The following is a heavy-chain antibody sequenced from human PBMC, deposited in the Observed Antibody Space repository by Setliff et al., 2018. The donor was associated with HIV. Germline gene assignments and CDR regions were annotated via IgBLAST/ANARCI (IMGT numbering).Heavy chain of an antibody. CDR3: AREVPYSNGFMYFDY. Sequence: ASVKVSCKASGYTFTSYAISWVRQAPGQGLEWMGWISAHNGITNYAQKFQGRVTMTTDTSTNTAYMELMSLTSDDTAVYYCAREVPYSNGFMYFDYWGQGTLVTVSS. J-gene: IGHJ4*02. V-gene: IGHV1-18*01. CDR1: GYTFTSYA. D-gene: IGHD3-22*01. CDR2: ISAHNGIT.